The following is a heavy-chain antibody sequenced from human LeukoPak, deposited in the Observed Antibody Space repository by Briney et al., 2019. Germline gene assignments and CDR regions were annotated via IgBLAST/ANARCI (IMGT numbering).Heavy chain of an antibody. Sequence: GGSLTLPCAASGFTFSNYRMHWVRQPPGKGLEWVASISSFSTYIYNADSMNGGFTIYRHNANKSLYLQMNSLRAEATAVYDCARGEPSSCFNFWVQGT. CDR1: GFTFSNYR. V-gene: IGHV3-21*01. J-gene: IGHJ4*02. CDR2: ISSFSTYI. D-gene: IGHD2-2*01. CDR3: ARGEPSSCFNF.